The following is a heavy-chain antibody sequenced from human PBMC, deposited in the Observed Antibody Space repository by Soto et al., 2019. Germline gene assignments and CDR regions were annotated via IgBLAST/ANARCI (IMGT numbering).Heavy chain of an antibody. J-gene: IGHJ4*02. CDR1: GGSISSSSYY. CDR2: IYYSGST. CDR3: ARSEGVLRFLEWLPPPSCFDY. V-gene: IGHV4-39*01. Sequence: SETLSLTCTVSGGSISSSSYYWGWIRQPPGKGLEWIGSIYYSGSTYYNPSLKSRVTISVDTSKNQFSLKLSSVTAADTAVYYCARSEGVLRFLEWLPPPSCFDYWGQGTLVTVSS. D-gene: IGHD3-3*01.